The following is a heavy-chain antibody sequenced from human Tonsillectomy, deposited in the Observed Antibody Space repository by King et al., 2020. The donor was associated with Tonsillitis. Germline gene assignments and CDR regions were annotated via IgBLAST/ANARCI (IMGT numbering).Heavy chain of an antibody. D-gene: IGHD5-24*01. CDR1: GFTFSRYA. CDR3: ARDPLGAGYTRVADY. CDR2: ISHDGSKQ. Sequence: VQLVESGGGVVQPGRSLRLSCAASGFTFSRYAIHWVRQAPGKGLEWVATISHDGSKQYYADSVKGRFTISRHNSKNSVSLQMNSLRLEETATYYCARDPLGAGYTRVADYWGQGTLVTVSS. J-gene: IGHJ4*02. V-gene: IGHV3-30-3*01.